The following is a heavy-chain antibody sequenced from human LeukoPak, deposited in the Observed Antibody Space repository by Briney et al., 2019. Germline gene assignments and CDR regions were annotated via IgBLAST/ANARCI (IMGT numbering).Heavy chain of an antibody. V-gene: IGHV1-2*04. CDR2: INPNSGGT. D-gene: IGHD2-2*02. CDR3: ARKEEARVQDIVVVPAAIDYYYYMDV. Sequence: GASVKVSCKASGYTFTGYYMHWVRQAPGQGLEWMGWINPNSGGTNYAQKFQGWVTMTRDTSISTAYMELRRLRSDDTAVYYCARKEEARVQDIVVVPAAIDYYYYMDVWGKGTTVTVSS. CDR1: GYTFTGYY. J-gene: IGHJ6*03.